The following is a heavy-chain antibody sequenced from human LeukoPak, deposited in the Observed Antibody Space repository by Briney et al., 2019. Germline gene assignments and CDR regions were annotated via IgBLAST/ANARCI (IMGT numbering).Heavy chain of an antibody. CDR3: ARRALFGDSGYDYNWFDP. D-gene: IGHD5-12*01. CDR1: GYTFTNYG. CDR2: ISAYNGHT. Sequence: ASVKVSCKASGYTFTNYGISWVRQAPGQGLEWMGWISAYNGHTKYAQKVQGRVTMTRDTSISTAYMELSRLRSNDTAVYYCARRALFGDSGYDYNWFDPWGQGTLVTVSS. J-gene: IGHJ5*02. V-gene: IGHV1-18*01.